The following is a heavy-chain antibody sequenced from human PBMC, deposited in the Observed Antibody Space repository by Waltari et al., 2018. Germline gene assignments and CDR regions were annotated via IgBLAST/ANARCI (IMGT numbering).Heavy chain of an antibody. CDR2: SYSGGNT. CDR3: ARSDSGDYGIA. CDR1: GITVSSHY. D-gene: IGHD4-17*01. J-gene: IGHJ5*02. Sequence: DVQLVESGGGLIQPGGSLRLSCAASGITVSSHYMSWVRHAPGKGTEWVSISYSGGNTYYSDSVNGPGPIARDSSKKTLYLELTCLRAEDTDFYYCARSDSGDYGIAWGQGTLVTVA. V-gene: IGHV3-53*01.